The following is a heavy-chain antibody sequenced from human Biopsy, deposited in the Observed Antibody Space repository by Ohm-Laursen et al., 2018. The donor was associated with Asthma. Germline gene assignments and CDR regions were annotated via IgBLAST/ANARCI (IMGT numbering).Heavy chain of an antibody. V-gene: IGHV4-39*01. J-gene: IGHJ4*02. CDR1: GGSMSSSSYY. Sequence: SETLSLTCTVSGGSMSSSSYYWGWIRQPPGKGLEWMGSISYTGSAYHNPSLKSRVTISVDTSKNHFSLKLSSVTVAGTAVYYCARHWDWGSFFDYWGQGTPVTVSS. D-gene: IGHD7-27*01. CDR3: ARHWDWGSFFDY. CDR2: ISYTGSA.